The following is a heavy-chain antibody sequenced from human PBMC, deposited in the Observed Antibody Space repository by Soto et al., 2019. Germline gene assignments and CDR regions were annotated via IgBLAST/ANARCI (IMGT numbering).Heavy chain of an antibody. J-gene: IGHJ4*02. CDR1: GGTFSSYA. D-gene: IGHD3-22*01. V-gene: IGHV1-69*01. CDR2: IIPIFGTA. CDR3: AGALDDSSGYYFEY. Sequence: QVQLVQSGAEVKKPGSSVKVSCKASGGTFSSYAISWVRQAPGQGLEWMGGIIPIFGTANYAQKFQGRVTITADEATSTAYMALSSVRSEDTVVYDCAGALDDSSGYYFEYWGQGTLVTVSS.